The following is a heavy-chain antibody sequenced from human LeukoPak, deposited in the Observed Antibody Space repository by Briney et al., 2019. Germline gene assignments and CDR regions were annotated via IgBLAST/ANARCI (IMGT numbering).Heavy chain of an antibody. Sequence: GASVKVSCKASGGTFSSYAISWVRQAPGQGLEWMGGIIPIFGTANYAQKLQGRVTITADESTSTAYMELSSLRSEDTAVYYCARAPFSSSSWDLYYYGMDVWGKGTTVTVSS. CDR3: ARAPFSSSSWDLYYYGMDV. J-gene: IGHJ6*04. V-gene: IGHV1-69*13. CDR1: GGTFSSYA. CDR2: IIPIFGTA. D-gene: IGHD6-13*01.